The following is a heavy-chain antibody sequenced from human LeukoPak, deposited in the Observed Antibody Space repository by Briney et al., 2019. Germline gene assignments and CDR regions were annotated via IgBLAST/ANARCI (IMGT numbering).Heavy chain of an antibody. CDR1: GASVSGSPYY. D-gene: IGHD1-26*01. J-gene: IGHJ4*02. CDR2: IYPSWST. Sequence: LSETLSLTCTVSGASVSGSPYYWGWIRQPPGKGLEWIGSIYPSWSTYYNASLQSRVTISIETSKNQISLRLNSVTAADTAIYYCAKSGGYGLIDYWGQGTLVTVSS. CDR3: AKSGGYGLIDY. V-gene: IGHV4-39*01.